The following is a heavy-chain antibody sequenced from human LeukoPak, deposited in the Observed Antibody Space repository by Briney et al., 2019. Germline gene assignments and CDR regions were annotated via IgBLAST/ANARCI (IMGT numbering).Heavy chain of an antibody. CDR3: AREPPRAVVVPAAIWWGAEGDYYMDV. D-gene: IGHD2-2*01. CDR1: GFTFSSYA. J-gene: IGHJ6*03. V-gene: IGHV3-21*01. CDR2: ISSSSSYI. Sequence: GGSLRLSCAASGFTFSSYAMNWVRQAPGKGLEWVSSISSSSSYIYYADSVKGRFTISRDNAKNSLYLQMNSLRAEDTAVYYCAREPPRAVVVPAAIWWGAEGDYYMDVWGKGTTVTVSS.